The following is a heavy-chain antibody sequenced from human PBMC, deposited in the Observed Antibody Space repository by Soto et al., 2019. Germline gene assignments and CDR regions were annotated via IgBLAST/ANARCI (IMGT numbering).Heavy chain of an antibody. D-gene: IGHD2-15*01. CDR2: ITTSSSFR. CDR3: ARDLGVALATLTLDP. J-gene: IGHJ5*02. CDR1: GFSFSTYS. V-gene: IGHV3-21*02. Sequence: EVQLVESGGGLVKPGGSLRLSCAASGFSFSTYSMNWVRQAPGQGLEWVADITTSSSFRFYADSLKGRFTISRDDAKNTWYLQRNSLRVEDTGVYYCARDLGVALATLTLDPWGQGTLVTVSS.